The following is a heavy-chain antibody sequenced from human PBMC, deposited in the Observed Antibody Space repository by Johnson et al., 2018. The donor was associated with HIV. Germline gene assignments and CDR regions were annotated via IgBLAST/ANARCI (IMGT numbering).Heavy chain of an antibody. CDR3: ARVTNSDAFDI. J-gene: IGHJ3*02. V-gene: IGHV3-23*04. CDR2: ISGSGGST. CDR1: GFTFSSYA. Sequence: VQLVESGGGLVKPGVSLRLSCAASGFTFSSYAMNWVRQAPGKGLEWVSVISGSGGSTYYADSVKGRFTISSDNSKNTLYLQMNSLRAGDTAVYYCARVTNSDAFDIWGQGTMVTVSS. D-gene: IGHD2-8*01.